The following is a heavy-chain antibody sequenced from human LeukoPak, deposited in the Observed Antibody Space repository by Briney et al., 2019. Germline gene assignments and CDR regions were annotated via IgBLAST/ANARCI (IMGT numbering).Heavy chain of an antibody. CDR1: GFTFSSYG. CDR3: ARGSARWLEADDAFDI. J-gene: IGHJ3*02. D-gene: IGHD6-19*01. CDR2: IGTAGDT. Sequence: GGSLRLSCAASGFTFSSYGMHWVRQATGKGLEWVSAIGTAGDTYYPGSVKGRFTISRENAKNSLYLQMNSLRAGDTAVYYCARGSARWLEADDAFDIWGQGTMVTVSS. V-gene: IGHV3-13*01.